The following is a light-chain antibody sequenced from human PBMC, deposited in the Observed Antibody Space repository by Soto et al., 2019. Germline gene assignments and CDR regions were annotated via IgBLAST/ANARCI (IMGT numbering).Light chain of an antibody. CDR1: QGINSY. V-gene: IGKV1-9*01. J-gene: IGKJ5*01. CDR2: AAS. CDR3: QQLNTYPRA. Sequence: DIQLTQSPSFLSASVGDRVTITCRASQGINSYLAWYQEKPGKAPKLLIHAASTLQSGVPSRFRGSGSGTEFTLTISSLQPEDFATYYCQQLNTYPRAFGQGTRLEIK.